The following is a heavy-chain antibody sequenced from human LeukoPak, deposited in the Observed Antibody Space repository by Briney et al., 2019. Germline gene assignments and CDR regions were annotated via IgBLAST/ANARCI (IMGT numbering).Heavy chain of an antibody. Sequence: SETLSLTCTVSHDSISGGGYYWNWIRQSPGKGLEWIGYILSSGSTHHNPSLASRISLSIDPSKNQFSLKLSSVTAADTAVYYCARRVISEFSIDKGNWLDPWGQGTLVTVSS. CDR1: HDSISGGGYY. D-gene: IGHD3-3*02. CDR3: ARRVISEFSIDKGNWLDP. CDR2: ILSSGST. J-gene: IGHJ5*02. V-gene: IGHV4-61*08.